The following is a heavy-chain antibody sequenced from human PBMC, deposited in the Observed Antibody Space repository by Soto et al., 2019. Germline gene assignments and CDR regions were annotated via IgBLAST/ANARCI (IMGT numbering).Heavy chain of an antibody. J-gene: IGHJ5*02. V-gene: IGHV3-33*01. Sequence: GGSLRLSCAASGFPFSSYGMHWVRQAPGKGLEWVAVIWYDGSNKYYADSVKGRFTISRDNSKNTLYLQMNSLRAEDTAVYYCARDRSGSPSWFDPWGQGTLVTVSS. CDR1: GFPFSSYG. D-gene: IGHD3-10*01. CDR2: IWYDGSNK. CDR3: ARDRSGSPSWFDP.